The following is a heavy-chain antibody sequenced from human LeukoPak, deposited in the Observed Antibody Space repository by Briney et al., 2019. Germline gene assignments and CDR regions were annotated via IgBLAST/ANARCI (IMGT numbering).Heavy chain of an antibody. Sequence: SQTLSLTCTVSGGSIGSDIYYWSWIRQPPGKGLEWIGYIYDRGSSYSNPSLQSRVTISKDRSKNQFSLKLSSVTAADTAVYYCASGDYGSVDYWGQGTLVTVSS. CDR1: GGSIGSDIYY. J-gene: IGHJ4*02. D-gene: IGHD3-10*01. V-gene: IGHV4-30-2*02. CDR3: ASGDYGSVDY. CDR2: IYDRGSS.